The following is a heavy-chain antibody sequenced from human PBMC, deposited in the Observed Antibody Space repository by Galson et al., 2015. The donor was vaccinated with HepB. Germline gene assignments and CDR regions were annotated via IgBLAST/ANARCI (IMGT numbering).Heavy chain of an antibody. V-gene: IGHV4-31*03. CDR3: AREFRDFGGWFDH. Sequence: LSLTCTVSGGSFSSFSYFWTWIRHHPGKGLEWIGYISNTGTHYNPSLRSRVSISLDTSENQFSLTLNSVTAADTAVYYCAREFRDFGGWFDHWGQGALVTVSS. CDR2: ISNTGT. D-gene: IGHD3-3*01. CDR1: GGSFSSFSYF. J-gene: IGHJ5*02.